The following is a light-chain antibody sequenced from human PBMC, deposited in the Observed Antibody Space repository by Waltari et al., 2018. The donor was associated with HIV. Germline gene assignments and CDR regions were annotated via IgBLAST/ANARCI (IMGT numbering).Light chain of an antibody. J-gene: IGLJ1*01. CDR3: QSADTSYTSRV. V-gene: IGLV3-25*03. CDR1: VLAKQY. Sequence: SYELTQPPSVSVSPGQTARIPCSGDVLAKQYAYWYQQKPGQAPLLVIYKDTERPSGIPGRFSGSSSGTTVTLTISGVQPDDEADYYCQSADTSYTSRVFGIGTKVTVL. CDR2: KDT.